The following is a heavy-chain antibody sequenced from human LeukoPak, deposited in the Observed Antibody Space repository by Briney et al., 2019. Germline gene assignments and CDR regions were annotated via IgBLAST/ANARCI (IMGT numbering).Heavy chain of an antibody. CDR2: IYYSGST. V-gene: IGHV4-39*07. Sequence: SSETLSLTCTVSGGSISSSSYYWGWIRQPPGKGLEWIGSIYYSGSTYYNPSLKSRVTISVDTSKNQFSLRLSSVTAADTAVYYCARGLSGYSYGCYFDYWGQGTLFTVSS. CDR1: GGSISSSSYY. CDR3: ARGLSGYSYGCYFDY. J-gene: IGHJ4*02. D-gene: IGHD5-18*01.